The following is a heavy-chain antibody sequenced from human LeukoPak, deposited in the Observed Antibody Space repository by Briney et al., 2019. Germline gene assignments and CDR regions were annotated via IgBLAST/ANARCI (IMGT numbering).Heavy chain of an antibody. J-gene: IGHJ4*02. CDR1: GYTFTSYA. CDR3: ARATHGSGSYYASNFDY. CDR2: INAGNGNT. Sequence: ASVKVSCKASGYTFTSYAMHWVRQAPGQRLEWMGWINAGNGNTKYSQEFQGRVTITRDTSASTAYMELSSLRSEDMAVYYCARATHGSGSYYASNFDYWGQGTLVTVSS. V-gene: IGHV1-3*03. D-gene: IGHD3-10*01.